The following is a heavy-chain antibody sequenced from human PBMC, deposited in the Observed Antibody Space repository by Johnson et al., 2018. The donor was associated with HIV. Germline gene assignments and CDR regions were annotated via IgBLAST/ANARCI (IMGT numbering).Heavy chain of an antibody. J-gene: IGHJ3*02. V-gene: IGHV3-66*01. CDR2: IYSGGNT. CDR3: ARSGGYPNAFDI. D-gene: IGHD6-13*01. Sequence: VQLVESGGGVVQPGRSLRLSCAASGFTFSSYAMTWVRQAPGKGLEWVSVIYSGGNTYYADSVKGRFTISRDNSKNSLFLQMNSLRVEDTAVYYCARSGGYPNAFDIWGQGTMVTVSS. CDR1: GFTFSSYA.